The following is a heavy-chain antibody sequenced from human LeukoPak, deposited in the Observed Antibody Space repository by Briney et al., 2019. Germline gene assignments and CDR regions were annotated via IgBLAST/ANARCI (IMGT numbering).Heavy chain of an antibody. Sequence: GGSLRLSCAASGFTFSDYYMSWIRQAPGKGLEWVSYISSSGSTIYYADSVKGRFTISRDNAKNSLYLQMNSLRAEDTAVYYCAPDLEAAMKPPVPWGQGTLVTVSS. CDR1: GFTFSDYY. CDR2: ISSSGSTI. V-gene: IGHV3-11*04. D-gene: IGHD6-25*01. J-gene: IGHJ5*02. CDR3: APDLEAAMKPPVP.